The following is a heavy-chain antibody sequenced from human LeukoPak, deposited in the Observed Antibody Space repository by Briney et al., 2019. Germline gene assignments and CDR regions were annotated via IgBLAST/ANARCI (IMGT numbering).Heavy chain of an antibody. Sequence: GGSLRLSCAASGFTFSSYAMSWVRQAPGKGLEWVSAISGSGGSTYYADSVKGRFTISRDNSKNTLYLQMNSLRAEDTAVYYCAKAATKDYYDSSGYSVHNSYWGQGTLVTVSS. J-gene: IGHJ4*02. CDR1: GFTFSSYA. V-gene: IGHV3-23*01. D-gene: IGHD3-22*01. CDR3: AKAATKDYYDSSGYSVHNSY. CDR2: ISGSGGST.